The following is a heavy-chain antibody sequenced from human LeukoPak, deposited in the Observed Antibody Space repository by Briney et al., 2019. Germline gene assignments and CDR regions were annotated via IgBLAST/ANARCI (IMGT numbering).Heavy chain of an antibody. CDR3: ARVLSGYSFGFGGDL. CDR2: MYSVGST. V-gene: IGHV3-66*01. D-gene: IGHD6-13*01. Sequence: GVSLRLSCAASGFTISANFMSWVRQAPGKGLEWVSVMYSVGSTFYADSVKGRFTISRDGYKNTLDLQMDSLRVDDTAVYYCARVLSGYSFGFGGDLWGQGTLVTVSS. CDR1: GFTISANF. J-gene: IGHJ4*02.